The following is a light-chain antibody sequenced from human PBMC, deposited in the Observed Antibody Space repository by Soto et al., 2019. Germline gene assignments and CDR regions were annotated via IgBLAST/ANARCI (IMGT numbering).Light chain of an antibody. CDR2: KAS. Sequence: DIQMTQSPSTLSASVGDRVTITCRASQSISSWLAWYQQKPGRAPKLLIYKASSLETGVPSRFSGSVSGTEFTLIISSLQPDDFASYSCQQYGSSSPWTFGQGTKVEIK. J-gene: IGKJ1*01. CDR1: QSISSW. CDR3: QQYGSSSPWT. V-gene: IGKV1-5*03.